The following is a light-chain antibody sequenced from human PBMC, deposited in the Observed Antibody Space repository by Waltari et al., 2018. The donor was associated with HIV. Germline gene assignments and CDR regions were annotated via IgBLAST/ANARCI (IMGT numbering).Light chain of an antibody. CDR3: ATWDDRLNYWV. CDR1: TSNIGTHS. CDR2: PDK. Sequence: QSVVTQPPSASGAPGQRVTISCSGSTSNIGTHSVSWYQHCPGTPPNPLIYPDKERPSGVPDRVSGSNSGTSAALAISGLQSDDAADYYCATWDDRLNYWVFGGGTKLTVL. V-gene: IGLV1-44*01. J-gene: IGLJ3*02.